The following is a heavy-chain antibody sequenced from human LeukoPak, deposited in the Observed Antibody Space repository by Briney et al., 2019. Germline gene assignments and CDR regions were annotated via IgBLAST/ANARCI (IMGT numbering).Heavy chain of an antibody. CDR1: GGSLSSYY. V-gene: IGHV4-4*07. CDR3: ARDQSSSWYGYNWFDP. J-gene: IGHJ5*02. Sequence: SETQSLTCTVSGGSLSSYYWSWIRQPAGKGLEWIGRIYTSGSTNYNPSLKSRVTMSVDTSKNQFSLKLSSVTAADTAVYYCARDQSSSWYGYNWFDPWGQGTLVTVSS. CDR2: IYTSGST. D-gene: IGHD6-13*01.